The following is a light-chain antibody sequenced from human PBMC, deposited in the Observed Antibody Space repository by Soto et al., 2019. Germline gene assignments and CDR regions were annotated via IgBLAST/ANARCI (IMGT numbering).Light chain of an antibody. CDR3: QSYDSSLTTFV. V-gene: IGLV1-40*01. CDR1: NSNIGAGYD. CDR2: GDN. Sequence: QSVLTQPPSVSGAPGQRVTISCTGSNSNIGAGYDVHWYQQLPGTAPKLLIYGDNNRPSGVPDRFSGSKSGTSASLAITGLQPEDEADYYCQSYDSSLTTFVFGTGTKLTVL. J-gene: IGLJ1*01.